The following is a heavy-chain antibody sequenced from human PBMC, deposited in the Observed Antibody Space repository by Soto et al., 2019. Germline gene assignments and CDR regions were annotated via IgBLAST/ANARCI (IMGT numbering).Heavy chain of an antibody. D-gene: IGHD3-22*01. CDR1: GGTFSSYA. CDR2: IIPIFGTA. Sequence: SVKVSCKASGGTFSSYAISWVRQAPGQGLEWMGGIIPIFGTANYAQKFQGRVTITADESTSTAYMELSSLRSEDTAVYYCARDLRYYDSSGYAFDYWAQGTLVTVSS. J-gene: IGHJ4*02. CDR3: ARDLRYYDSSGYAFDY. V-gene: IGHV1-69*13.